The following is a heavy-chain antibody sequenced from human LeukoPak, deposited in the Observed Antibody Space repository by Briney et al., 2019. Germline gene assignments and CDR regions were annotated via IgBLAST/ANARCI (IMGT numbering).Heavy chain of an antibody. CDR3: AKEMKPWMHFDY. J-gene: IGHJ4*02. CDR1: GFTFSTCA. D-gene: IGHD5-12*01. CDR2: ISHDGSNT. V-gene: IGHV3-30*18. Sequence: GGSLRLSCAASGFTFSTCAMHWVRQAPGKGLEWVAVISHDGSNTDYTDSVKGRFTISRDNSKNTLYLQMNSLRAEDTAVYYCAKEMKPWMHFDYWGQGTLVTVSS.